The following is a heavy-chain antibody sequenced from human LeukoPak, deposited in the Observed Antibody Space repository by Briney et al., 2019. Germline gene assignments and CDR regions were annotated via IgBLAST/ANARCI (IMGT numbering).Heavy chain of an antibody. CDR1: GGSISSSSYY. D-gene: IGHD4-17*01. J-gene: IGHJ4*02. Sequence: PSETLSLTCTVSGGSISSSSYYWGWIRQPPGKGLEWIGSIYYSGSTYYNPSLKSRVTISVDTSKNQFSLKLSSVTAADTAIYYCAATTTVTMYSYFFDSWGQGTLLTVSS. V-gene: IGHV4-39*07. CDR2: IYYSGST. CDR3: AATTTVTMYSYFFDS.